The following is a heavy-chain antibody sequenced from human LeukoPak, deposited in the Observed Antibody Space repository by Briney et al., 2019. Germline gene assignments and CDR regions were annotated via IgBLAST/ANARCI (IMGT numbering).Heavy chain of an antibody. J-gene: IGHJ4*02. Sequence: SGGSLRLSCAASGFTFSSYWMSWVRQAPGKGLEWVANINKDGGEKYYVDSVKGRFTISRDNAKNSLYLQMNSLRAEDTAVYYCARRSSGSPPYYFDYWGQGTLVTVSS. CDR3: ARRSSGSPPYYFDY. D-gene: IGHD1-26*01. CDR1: GFTFSSYW. V-gene: IGHV3-7*01. CDR2: INKDGGEK.